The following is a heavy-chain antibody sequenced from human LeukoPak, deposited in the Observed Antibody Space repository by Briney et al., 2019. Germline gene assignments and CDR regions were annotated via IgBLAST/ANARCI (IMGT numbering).Heavy chain of an antibody. V-gene: IGHV4-39*01. CDR1: AGSISSSSYY. CDR3: ARHDARGWSKIDY. CDR2: IYYSGST. Sequence: SETLSLTCTVSAGSISSSSYYWGWIRQPPGKGLEWIGSIYYSGSTYYNPSLKSRVTISVDTSKNQFSLKLSSVTAADTAVYYCARHDARGWSKIDYWGQGTLVTVSS. D-gene: IGHD6-19*01. J-gene: IGHJ4*02.